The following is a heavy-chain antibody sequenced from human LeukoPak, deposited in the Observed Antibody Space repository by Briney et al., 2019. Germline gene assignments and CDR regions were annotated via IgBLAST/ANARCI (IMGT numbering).Heavy chain of an antibody. CDR3: ARVVGGTHTELSGYYYYMDV. J-gene: IGHJ6*03. CDR2: INPSGGST. V-gene: IGHV1-46*01. D-gene: IGHD3-3*01. Sequence: VASVKVSCKASRYTFTSYYMHWVRQAPGQGLEWMGIINPSGGSTSYAQKFQGRVTMTRDMSTSTVYMELSSLRSEDTAVYYCARVVGGTHTELSGYYYYMDVWGKGTTVTVSS. CDR1: RYTFTSYY.